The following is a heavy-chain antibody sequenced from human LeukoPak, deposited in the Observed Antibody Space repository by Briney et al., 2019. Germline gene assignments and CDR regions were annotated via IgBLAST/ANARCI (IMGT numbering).Heavy chain of an antibody. Sequence: GRSLRLSCAASGFTFDDYAMHWVRQAPGKGLEWVSGISWNTYSTGYADSVKGRFTISRDNAKNSLYLQMNSLRAEDTAVYYCAREGRSSSWRTDYWGQGTLVTVSS. J-gene: IGHJ4*02. D-gene: IGHD6-13*01. CDR3: AREGRSSSWRTDY. CDR1: GFTFDDYA. V-gene: IGHV3-9*01. CDR2: ISWNTYST.